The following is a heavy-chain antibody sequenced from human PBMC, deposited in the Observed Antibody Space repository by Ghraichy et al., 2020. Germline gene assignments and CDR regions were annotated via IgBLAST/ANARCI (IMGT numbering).Heavy chain of an antibody. J-gene: IGHJ4*02. CDR3: AKAPPRSSASGGY. CDR1: GFNFKKHP. V-gene: IGHV3-23*01. CDR2: ISARGDDT. Sequence: GGSLRLSCAASGFNFKKHPITWVRQAPGKGLEWVSGISARGDDTYYADSVKGRFTISRDNSNSTLFLQMNSLRADDTAVFYCAKAPPRSSASGGYWGQGTLVTVSS. D-gene: IGHD3-10*01.